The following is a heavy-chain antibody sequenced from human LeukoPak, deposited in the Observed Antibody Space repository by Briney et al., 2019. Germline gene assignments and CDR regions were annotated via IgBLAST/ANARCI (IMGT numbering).Heavy chain of an antibody. D-gene: IGHD2-15*01. CDR2: ISAYNGNT. Sequence: ASVKVSCKASGYTFTSYGISWVRQAPGQGLECMGWISAYNGNTNYAQKLQGRVTMTTDTSTSTAYMELRSLRSDDTAVYYCARVDIVVVVAATWVGFYDYWGQGTLVTVSS. CDR3: ARVDIVVVVAATWVGFYDY. V-gene: IGHV1-18*01. CDR1: GYTFTSYG. J-gene: IGHJ4*02.